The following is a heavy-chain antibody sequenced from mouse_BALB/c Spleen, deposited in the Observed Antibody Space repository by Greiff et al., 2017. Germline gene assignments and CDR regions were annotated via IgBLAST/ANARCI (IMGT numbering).Heavy chain of an antibody. CDR1: GFTFSSYA. Sequence: EVKLVESGGGLVKPGGSLKLSCAASGFTFSSYAMSWVRQTPEKRLEWVASISSGGSTYYPDSVKGRFTISRDNARNILYLQMSSLRSEDTAMYYCARGSYYYGSSDYWGQGTTLTVSS. D-gene: IGHD1-1*01. CDR3: ARGSYYYGSSDY. J-gene: IGHJ2*01. V-gene: IGHV5-6-5*01. CDR2: ISSGGST.